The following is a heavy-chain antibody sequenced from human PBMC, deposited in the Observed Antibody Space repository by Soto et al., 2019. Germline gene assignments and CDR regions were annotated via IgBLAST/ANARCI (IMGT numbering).Heavy chain of an antibody. CDR2: IKQDGSET. V-gene: IGHV3-7*04. J-gene: IGHJ3*02. CDR3: ARAVVPAAIRFAFDM. CDR1: GFTFSTYW. D-gene: IGHD2-2*02. Sequence: PGGSLRLSCAASGFTFSTYWMAWVRQAPGKGLEWVANIKQDGSETYYVDSVKGRFALSRDNAKNSLYLQMNSLGAEDTAVYYCARAVVPAAIRFAFDMWGQGTMVTVSS.